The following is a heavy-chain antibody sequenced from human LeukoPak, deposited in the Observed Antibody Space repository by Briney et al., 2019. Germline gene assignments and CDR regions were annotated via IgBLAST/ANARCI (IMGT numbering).Heavy chain of an antibody. J-gene: IGHJ4*02. D-gene: IGHD3-9*01. CDR3: AKDGYYDILTGYSRFDY. Sequence: GGSLRLSCAASGFTFSSYWMSWVRQAPGTGLEWVANIKQDGSERYYVDSVKGRFTISRDNAKNSLFLQMNSLRAEDTAVYYCAKDGYYDILTGYSRFDYWGQGTLVTVSS. CDR2: IKQDGSER. V-gene: IGHV3-7*03. CDR1: GFTFSSYW.